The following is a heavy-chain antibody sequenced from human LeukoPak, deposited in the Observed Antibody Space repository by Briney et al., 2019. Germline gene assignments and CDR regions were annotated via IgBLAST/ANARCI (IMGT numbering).Heavy chain of an antibody. CDR1: GFTFNRRG. CDR3: AKWREGLTGYYIVDY. CDR2: IRYDGGET. D-gene: IGHD3-9*01. J-gene: IGHJ4*02. V-gene: IGHV3-30*02. Sequence: GGSLRLSCAASGFTFNRRGMHWVRQAPGKGLEGVAFIRYDGGETFYADFVKGRFTISRDNSKNTLYLQMNSLRAEDTAVYYCAKWREGLTGYYIVDYWGQGTLVTVSS.